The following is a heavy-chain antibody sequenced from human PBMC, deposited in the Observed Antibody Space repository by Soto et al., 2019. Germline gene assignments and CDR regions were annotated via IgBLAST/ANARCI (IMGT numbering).Heavy chain of an antibody. Sequence: SGGSLRLSCAASGFTFSSFAMHWVRQAPGKGLEWVSLISSDGSNKRHAVSVKGRFAISRDNSKNSLYLQMNSLRAEDTAVYYCAKCSNWFYFDFWGQGTLVTVYS. CDR3: AKCSNWFYFDF. V-gene: IGHV3-30*09. D-gene: IGHD6-13*01. CDR1: GFTFSSFA. J-gene: IGHJ4*02. CDR2: ISSDGSNK.